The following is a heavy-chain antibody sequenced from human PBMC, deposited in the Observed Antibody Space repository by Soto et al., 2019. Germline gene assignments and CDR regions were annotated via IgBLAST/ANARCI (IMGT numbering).Heavy chain of an antibody. CDR3: AKENSRVVPAADNWFDP. D-gene: IGHD2-2*01. CDR1: GFTFSSYG. J-gene: IGHJ5*02. V-gene: IGHV3-30*18. Sequence: QVQLVESGGGVVQPGRSLRLSCAASGFTFSSYGMHWVRQAPGKGLEWVAVISYDGSNKYYADSVKGRFTISRDNSKNTLYLQMNSLRAEDTAVYYCAKENSRVVPAADNWFDPWGQGTLVTVSS. CDR2: ISYDGSNK.